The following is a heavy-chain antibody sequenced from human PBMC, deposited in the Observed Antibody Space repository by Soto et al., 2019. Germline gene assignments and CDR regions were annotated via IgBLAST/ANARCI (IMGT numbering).Heavy chain of an antibody. D-gene: IGHD6-13*01. CDR3: AQGYLYST. Sequence: GGSLRLSCAASGFIFSSYDMHWVRQAPGKGLEWISYISGSGSDTHYADSVKGRFTVSRDNAKNLLYLQLSSRRADDTAVYYCAQGYLYSTWGQGILVTVSS. J-gene: IGHJ4*02. V-gene: IGHV3-48*03. CDR2: ISGSGSDT. CDR1: GFIFSSYD.